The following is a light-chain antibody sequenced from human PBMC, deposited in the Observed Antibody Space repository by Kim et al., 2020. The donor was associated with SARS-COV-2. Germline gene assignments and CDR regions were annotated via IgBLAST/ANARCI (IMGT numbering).Light chain of an antibody. J-gene: IGLJ3*02. CDR2: GVT. CDR1: SSDVGGYDY. V-gene: IGLV2-8*01. CDR3: SSYAVGDNWV. Sequence: GQSVTISCTGTSSDVGGYDYVSWYQHHPGKAPKLMIYGVTKRPSGVPDRFSGSKSGTTASLTVSGLQAEDEADYYCSSYAVGDNWVFGGGTKLTVL.